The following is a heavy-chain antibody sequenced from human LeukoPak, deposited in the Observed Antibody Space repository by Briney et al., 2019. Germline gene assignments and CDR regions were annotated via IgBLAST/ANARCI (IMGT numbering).Heavy chain of an antibody. D-gene: IGHD2-2*01. V-gene: IGHV3-66*04. CDR1: GFTVSSNY. CDR3: ARRREFCSSTSCYPFDY. Sequence: GGSLRLSCAASGFTVSSNYMNWVRQAPGKGLEWVSVIYSGGSTYYADSVKGRFTISRDNSKNTLYLQMNSLRAEDTAVYYCARRREFCSSTSCYPFDYWGQGTLVTVSS. CDR2: IYSGGST. J-gene: IGHJ4*02.